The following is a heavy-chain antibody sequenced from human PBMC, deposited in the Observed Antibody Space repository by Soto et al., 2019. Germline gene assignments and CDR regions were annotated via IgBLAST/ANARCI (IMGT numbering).Heavy chain of an antibody. D-gene: IGHD3-16*01. CDR1: GFTFMSYS. Sequence: VQFGRLAGAACGFTFMSYSMNWVRQAPGEGLEWVSSISSSSSYIYYADSVKGRFTISRDNAKNSLYLQMNSLRAEDTAVYYCARDLRGENTATNWGQGT. J-gene: IGHJ4*02. CDR3: ARDLRGENTATN. V-gene: IGHV3-21*01. CDR2: ISSSSSYI.